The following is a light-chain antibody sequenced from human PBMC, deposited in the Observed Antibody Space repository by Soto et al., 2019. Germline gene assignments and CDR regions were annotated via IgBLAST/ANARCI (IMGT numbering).Light chain of an antibody. CDR3: SSYTNINTRARV. CDR1: SGDIGSYNR. V-gene: IGLV2-14*01. CDR2: EVT. J-gene: IGLJ1*01. Sequence: QSVLTQPASVSGSPGQSITISCTGTSGDIGSYNRVSWYQQHPGKAPKLIIYEVTDRPSGVSNRFSGSKSGNTASLTISGLQAEDEAEYYCSSYTNINTRARVFGTGTKATVL.